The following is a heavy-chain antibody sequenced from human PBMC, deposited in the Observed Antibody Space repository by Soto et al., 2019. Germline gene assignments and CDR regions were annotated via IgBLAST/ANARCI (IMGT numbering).Heavy chain of an antibody. CDR1: GGSISSSSYY. V-gene: IGHV4-39*01. D-gene: IGHD6-19*01. CDR2: ISYIGST. CDR3: ARRVGTVAGPVPRIDP. Sequence: SETLSLTCTVSGGSISSSSYYWDWIRQPPGKGLEWIGSISYIGSTYYSPSLKSRVTISVDASKNQFSLKLRSVTAADTAVYYCARRVGTVAGPVPRIDPWGQGTLVTAPQ. J-gene: IGHJ5*02.